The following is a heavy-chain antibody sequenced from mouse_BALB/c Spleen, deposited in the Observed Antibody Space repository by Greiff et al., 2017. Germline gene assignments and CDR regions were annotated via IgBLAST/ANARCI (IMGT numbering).Heavy chain of an antibody. CDR3: ARFGDYDVYAMDY. D-gene: IGHD2-4*01. CDR1: GFNIKDTY. Sequence: DVKLVESGAELVKPGASVKLSCTASGFNIKDTYMHWVKQRPEQGLEWIGRIDPANGNTKYDPKFQGKATITADTSSNTAYLQLSSLTSEDTAVYYCARFGDYDVYAMDYWGQGTSVTVSS. J-gene: IGHJ4*01. V-gene: IGHV14-3*02. CDR2: IDPANGNT.